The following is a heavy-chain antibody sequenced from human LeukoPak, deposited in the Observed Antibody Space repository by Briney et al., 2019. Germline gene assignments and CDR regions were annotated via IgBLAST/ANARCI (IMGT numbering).Heavy chain of an antibody. CDR1: GYTFTSYY. V-gene: IGHV1-46*01. CDR3: ARGGKVGEMATYFDY. CDR2: INPSGGST. J-gene: IGHJ4*02. Sequence: ASVTVSCKASGYTFTSYYMHWVRQAPGQGLEWMGIINPSGGSTSYAQKFQGRVTMTRDTSTSTVYMELSSLRSEDTAVYYCARGGKVGEMATYFDYWGQGTLVTVSS. D-gene: IGHD5-12*01.